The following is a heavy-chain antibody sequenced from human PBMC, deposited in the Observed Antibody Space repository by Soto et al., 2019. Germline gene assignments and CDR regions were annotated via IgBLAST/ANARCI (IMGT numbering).Heavy chain of an antibody. Sequence: GPEVKKPGASVMLSCKASGYTFTTYAVRWVRQAPGLGLEWMGWISAYNGNTNYAQKFHGRVTMTTDASANTAYLELRSLRSDDTAVYYCARQEGHIEPMIGEFDFWGQGTLVTVSS. J-gene: IGHJ4*02. CDR1: GYTFTTYA. CDR3: ARQEGHIEPMIGEFDF. CDR2: ISAYNGNT. D-gene: IGHD3-10*02. V-gene: IGHV1-18*01.